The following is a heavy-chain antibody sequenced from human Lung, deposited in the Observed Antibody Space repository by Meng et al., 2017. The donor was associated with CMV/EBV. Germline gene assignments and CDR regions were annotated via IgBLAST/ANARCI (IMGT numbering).Heavy chain of an antibody. V-gene: IGHV3-21*01. Sequence: GESXKISCAASGFTFSSYSMNWVRQAPGKGLEWVSSISSSSSYIYYADSVKGRFTISRDNAKNSLYLQMNSLRAGDTAVYYCARCQLAEDYYGMDVWGQGTTVTVSS. CDR2: ISSSSSYI. D-gene: IGHD2-2*01. J-gene: IGHJ6*02. CDR1: GFTFSSYS. CDR3: ARCQLAEDYYGMDV.